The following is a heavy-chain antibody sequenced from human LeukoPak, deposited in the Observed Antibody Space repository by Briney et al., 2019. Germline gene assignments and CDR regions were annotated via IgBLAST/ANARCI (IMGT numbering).Heavy chain of an antibody. Sequence: SETLSLTCAVCGGSFSGYYWSWIRQPPGKGLEWIGEINHSGSTNYNPSLKSRVTISVDTSKNQFSLKLSSVTAADTAVYYCARQRPRKWFDPWGQGTLVTVSS. CDR1: GGSFSGYY. V-gene: IGHV4-34*01. J-gene: IGHJ5*02. CDR2: INHSGST. CDR3: ARQRPRKWFDP.